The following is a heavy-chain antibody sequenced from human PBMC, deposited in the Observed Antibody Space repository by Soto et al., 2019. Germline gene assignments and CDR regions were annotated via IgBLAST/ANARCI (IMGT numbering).Heavy chain of an antibody. J-gene: IGHJ4*02. CDR1: GGSISSGDYY. V-gene: IGHV4-30-4*01. CDR2: IFYSGST. Sequence: QVQLQESGPGLVKPSQTLSLTCTVSGGSISSGDYYWGWIRQPPGKGLEWIGYIFYSGSTYYNPSLKSRIPTSVDTSKNQFSLKLSSVTAADTAVYYCARLRPSLIDYWGQGTLVTVSS. CDR3: ARLRPSLIDY. D-gene: IGHD4-17*01.